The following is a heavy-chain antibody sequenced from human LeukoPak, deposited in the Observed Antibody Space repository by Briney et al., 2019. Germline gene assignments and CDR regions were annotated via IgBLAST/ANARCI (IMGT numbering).Heavy chain of an antibody. CDR2: IYPGDSDT. D-gene: IGHD3-3*01. CDR3: ARQSDFWSGYPYWDY. CDR1: GYSFTINW. Sequence: GESLKISCKGSGYSFTINWIGWVRQVPGKGLEWMGIIYPGDSDTRYSPSFQGQVTISADKSISTAYLQWSSLKASDTAMYYCARQSDFWSGYPYWDYWGQGTLVTVSS. V-gene: IGHV5-51*01. J-gene: IGHJ4*02.